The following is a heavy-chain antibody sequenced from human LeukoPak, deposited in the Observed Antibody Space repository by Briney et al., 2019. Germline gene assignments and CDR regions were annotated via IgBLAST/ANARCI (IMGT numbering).Heavy chain of an antibody. J-gene: IGHJ4*02. Sequence: GGSLRLSCTASGFTFGDYAMNWFRQAPGKGLEWVGFIRSKAYGGTTEYAASVKGRFIISRDDSKSIAYLQMNSLKTEDTAVFYCTRDQIYYGSGSPGGDYWGQGTLVTVSS. CDR3: TRDQIYYGSGSPGGDY. CDR2: IRSKAYGGTT. D-gene: IGHD3-10*01. CDR1: GFTFGDYA. V-gene: IGHV3-49*03.